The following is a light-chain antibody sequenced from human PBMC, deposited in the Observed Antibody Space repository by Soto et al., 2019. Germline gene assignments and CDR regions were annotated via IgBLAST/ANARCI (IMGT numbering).Light chain of an antibody. CDR2: GAS. J-gene: IGKJ3*01. CDR3: QQYGNPLFT. Sequence: IVLTQSPGTLSLSPGERAILSCGASQSVTNNFLAWYQQRPGQAPRLLIYGASSRATGVPDRFSGSGSGTDFTLTISRLEPGDFAVYYCQQYGNPLFTFGPGNKVDIK. V-gene: IGKV3-20*01. CDR1: QSVTNNF.